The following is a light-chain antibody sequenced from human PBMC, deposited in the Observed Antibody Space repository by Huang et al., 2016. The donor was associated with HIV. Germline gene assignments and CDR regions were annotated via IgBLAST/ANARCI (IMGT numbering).Light chain of an antibody. CDR1: QAIGTS. Sequence: IQLTQSPTSLSASVGDRVAIACRASQAIGTSLKWFSQKPGIAPQLLISGASALHSGIPSRFTGSGSGTEFTLTIRGLQFDDFATYVCQQSYSALITFGQGTRLEMK. J-gene: IGKJ5*01. CDR3: QQSYSALIT. V-gene: IGKV1-39*01. CDR2: GAS.